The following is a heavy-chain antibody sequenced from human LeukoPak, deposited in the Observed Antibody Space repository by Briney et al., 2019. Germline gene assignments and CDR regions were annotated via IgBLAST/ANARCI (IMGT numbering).Heavy chain of an antibody. CDR3: ARDPGVYYYDSSGYPPPCAFDI. Sequence: GASVKVSCKASGYTFTSYGISWVRQAPGQGLEWMGWISAYNGNTNYAQKLQGRVTMTTDTSTSTAYMELRSLRSDDTAVYYCARDPGVYYYDSSGYPPPCAFDIWGQGTMVTVSS. CDR1: GYTFTSYG. J-gene: IGHJ3*02. V-gene: IGHV1-18*01. CDR2: ISAYNGNT. D-gene: IGHD3-22*01.